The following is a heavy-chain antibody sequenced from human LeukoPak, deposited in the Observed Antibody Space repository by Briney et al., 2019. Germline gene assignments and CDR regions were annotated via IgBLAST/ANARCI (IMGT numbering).Heavy chain of an antibody. CDR3: AREGLRDYVMTGADY. D-gene: IGHD4-17*01. CDR1: GYSISSGYY. V-gene: IGHV4-38-2*02. CDR2: IYHSGST. J-gene: IGHJ4*02. Sequence: PSETLSLTCAVSGYSISSGYYWGWIRQPPGKGLEWIANIYHSGSTYYNPSLKSRITISVDTSKNQFSLKLSSVTAADTAMYYCAREGLRDYVMTGADYWGQGTPVTVSS.